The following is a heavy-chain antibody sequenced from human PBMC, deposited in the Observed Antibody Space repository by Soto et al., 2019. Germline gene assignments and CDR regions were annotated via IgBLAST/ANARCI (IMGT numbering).Heavy chain of an antibody. Sequence: HPGGSLRLSCAASGFTFSSYAMSWVRQAPGKGLEWVSAISGSGGSTYYADSVKGRFTISRDNSKNTLYLQMNSLRAEDTAVYYCANPDSSGYYLHNWYYFDYWGQGTLVTVSS. CDR3: ANPDSSGYYLHNWYYFDY. J-gene: IGHJ4*02. D-gene: IGHD3-22*01. CDR1: GFTFSSYA. V-gene: IGHV3-23*01. CDR2: ISGSGGST.